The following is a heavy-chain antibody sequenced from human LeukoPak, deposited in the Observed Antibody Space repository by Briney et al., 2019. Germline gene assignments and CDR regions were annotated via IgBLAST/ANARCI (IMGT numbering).Heavy chain of an antibody. Sequence: SETLSLTCTVSGGSIISNYWSWIRQSAGTGLEWIGRIYGSGITDYDPSLKSRVTMSLDTSRKQFSLRLTSVTAADTAVYYCARLKFYDSTGYSPGYYMDVWGKGTTVSVFS. V-gene: IGHV4-4*07. CDR3: ARLKFYDSTGYSPGYYMDV. CDR1: GGSIISNY. J-gene: IGHJ6*03. D-gene: IGHD3-22*01. CDR2: IYGSGIT.